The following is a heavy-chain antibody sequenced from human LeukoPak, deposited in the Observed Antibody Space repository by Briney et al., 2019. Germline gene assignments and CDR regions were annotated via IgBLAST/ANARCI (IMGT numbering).Heavy chain of an antibody. CDR3: VRGQYSSGWYSAVFDY. CDR1: GFTFSSYD. D-gene: IGHD6-19*01. CDR2: IGTAGDT. Sequence: GGSLRLSCAASGFTFSSYDMHWVRHTTGKGLEWVSVIGTAGDTYYPDSVKGRFTISRENAKHSLHLQMNSLRAGDTAVYYCVRGQYSSGWYSAVFDYWGQGTLVTVSS. J-gene: IGHJ4*02. V-gene: IGHV3-13*01.